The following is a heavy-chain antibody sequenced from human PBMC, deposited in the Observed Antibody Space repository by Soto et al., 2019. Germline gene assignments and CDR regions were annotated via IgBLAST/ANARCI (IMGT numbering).Heavy chain of an antibody. CDR3: ARVVGTTGLDY. CDR2: ISSSSSSI. V-gene: IGHV3-48*04. J-gene: IGHJ4*02. D-gene: IGHD3-22*01. CDR1: EVTCGGYG. Sequence: GGSQRLSWSAAEVTCGGYGGKWVRQAPGKGLEWLSYISSSSSSIYYADSVKGRFTISRDNAKNSLYLQMNSLRAEDTAVYYCARVVGTTGLDYWGQGTLVTVSS.